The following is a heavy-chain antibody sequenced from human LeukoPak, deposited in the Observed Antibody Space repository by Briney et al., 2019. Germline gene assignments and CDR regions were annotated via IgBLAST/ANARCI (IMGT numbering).Heavy chain of an antibody. J-gene: IGHJ4*02. Sequence: PGRSLRLSCAASGFTFSSYGMHWVRQAPGKGLEWVAVISYDGSNKYYADSVKGRFTMSRDNSKNTLYLQMNSLRAEDTAVYYCARDPPSITIFGVVQDYWGQGTLVTVSS. CDR3: ARDPPSITIFGVVQDY. D-gene: IGHD3-3*01. CDR2: ISYDGSNK. V-gene: IGHV3-30*03. CDR1: GFTFSSYG.